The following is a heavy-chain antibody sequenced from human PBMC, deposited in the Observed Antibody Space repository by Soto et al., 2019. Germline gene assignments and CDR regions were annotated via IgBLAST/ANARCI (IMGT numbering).Heavy chain of an antibody. J-gene: IGHJ4*02. D-gene: IGHD3-22*01. Sequence: QVILAQSGAEVKKPGSSVKVSCKVSGGSFSSFSINWVRQAPGQRFELMGGIIPILGTANFTQKFQDRVTFTADESTATAYMTLSSLTSEDTAFYYCTSFDSNGYYPQNHYWGPGTQVTVSS. CDR3: TSFDSNGYYPQNHY. CDR1: GGSFSSFS. V-gene: IGHV1-69*01. CDR2: IIPILGTA.